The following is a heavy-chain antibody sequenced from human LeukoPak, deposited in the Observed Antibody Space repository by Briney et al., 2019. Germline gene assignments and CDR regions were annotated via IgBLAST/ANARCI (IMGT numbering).Heavy chain of an antibody. CDR3: AMRDRGYGLDI. D-gene: IGHD3-10*01. CDR1: GFSLMAYE. CDR2: INGGGDIM. Sequence: PGGSLRLSCPASGFSLMAYELIWVRPAPGKGLDWVSIINGGGDIMMYEDSVKGRFTISRDNSKNTFYLQMNSLRVEDTAVYYCAMRDRGYGLDIWGQGTMVTVSS. V-gene: IGHV3-23*01. J-gene: IGHJ3*02.